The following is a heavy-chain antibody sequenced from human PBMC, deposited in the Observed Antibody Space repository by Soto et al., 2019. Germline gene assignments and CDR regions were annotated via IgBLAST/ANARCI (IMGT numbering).Heavy chain of an antibody. J-gene: IGHJ4*02. V-gene: IGHV3-20*04. CDR3: VRGASLNFDY. CDR1: GFTFDDYG. CDR2: VNWNGGSI. Sequence: GGSLRLSCAASGFTFDDYGMSWARQAPGKGLEWVSGVNWNGGSIGYADSVKSRFTISRDNAKNSLYLQMNSLRAEDTAFYYCVRGASLNFDYWGQGTLVTVSS. D-gene: IGHD1-26*01.